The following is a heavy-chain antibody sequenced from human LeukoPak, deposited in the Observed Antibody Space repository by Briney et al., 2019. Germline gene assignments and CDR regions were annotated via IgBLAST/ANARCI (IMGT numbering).Heavy chain of an antibody. CDR1: GFTFGDYA. CDR2: IRSKAYGGTT. V-gene: IGHV3-49*04. J-gene: IGHJ6*04. Sequence: GGSLRLSCTASGFTFGDYAMSWVRQAPGKGLEWVGFIRSKAYGGTTEYAASVKGRFTISRDDSKSIAYLQMNSLKTEDTAVYYCTSPFGGPIPYYGMDVWGKGTTVTVSS. D-gene: IGHD3-16*01. CDR3: TSPFGGPIPYYGMDV.